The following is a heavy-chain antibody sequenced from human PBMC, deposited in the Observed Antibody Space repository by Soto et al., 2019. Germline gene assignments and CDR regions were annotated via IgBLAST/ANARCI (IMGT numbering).Heavy chain of an antibody. V-gene: IGHV4-4*02. CDR3: ARDRASGMRNWYFDL. CDR2: TSHDGVT. CDR1: SGSIDNVYW. J-gene: IGHJ2*01. D-gene: IGHD3-10*01. Sequence: SETLSLTCAVSSGSIDNVYWWSWVRQSPGKGLEWIGETSHDGVTNYSPSLESRVTISADTSKNHLSLKLNSVTAADTAVYYCARDRASGMRNWYFDLWGRGTLVTVS.